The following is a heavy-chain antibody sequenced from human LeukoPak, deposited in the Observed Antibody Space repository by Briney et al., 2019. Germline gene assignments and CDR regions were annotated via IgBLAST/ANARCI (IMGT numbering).Heavy chain of an antibody. V-gene: IGHV4-34*01. CDR1: GGSFSGYY. J-gene: IGHJ6*03. CDR2: INHSGST. Sequence: PSETLSLTCAVYGGSFSGYYWNWIRQPPGKGLEWIGEINHSGSTNYNPSLKSRVTISVDTSKNQFSLKLSSVTAADTGVYYCARAAGITIFVYYYYYMDAWGKGTTVTVSS. D-gene: IGHD3-3*01. CDR3: ARAAGITIFVYYYYYMDA.